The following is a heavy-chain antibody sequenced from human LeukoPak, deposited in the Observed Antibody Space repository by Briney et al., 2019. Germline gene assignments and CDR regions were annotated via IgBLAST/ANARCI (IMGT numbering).Heavy chain of an antibody. D-gene: IGHD5-18*01. J-gene: IGHJ4*02. CDR3: ARESLYGYLDDY. CDR2: MNPGDDST. Sequence: ASVKVSCKASGYSFTYYYLHWVRQAPGQGLEWMGIMNPGDDSTTYAQKFQGRVTMARDTSPSTVYMERNSLRSEDTAVYFCARESLYGYLDDYWGQGTLVTVSS. CDR1: GYSFTYYY. V-gene: IGHV1-46*01.